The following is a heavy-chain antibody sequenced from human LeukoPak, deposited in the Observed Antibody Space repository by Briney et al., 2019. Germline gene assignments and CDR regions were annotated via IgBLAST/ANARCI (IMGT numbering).Heavy chain of an antibody. J-gene: IGHJ4*02. D-gene: IGHD1-26*01. CDR2: INNVGSHI. CDR3: SRDPTYYLRYGYFDY. Sequence: SGGSLRLSCAASGFTLSSSAMNWVRQAPGKGLEWVSSINNVGSHIYYAGSVKGRFTISRDNTKNSLYLQMNSLRAEDTAVYYCSRDPTYYLRYGYFDYWGQGALVTVSP. CDR1: GFTLSSSA. V-gene: IGHV3-21*01.